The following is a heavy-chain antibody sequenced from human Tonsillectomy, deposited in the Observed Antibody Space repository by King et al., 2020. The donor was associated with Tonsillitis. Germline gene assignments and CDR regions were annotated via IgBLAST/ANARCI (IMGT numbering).Heavy chain of an antibody. Sequence: VQLVESGGGLVKPGGSLRLSCAASGFTFSSYSMNWVRQAPGKGLEWVSSISSSSSYIYYADSVKGRFTVSRDNTQHSLYLQMNGLRAEDTAVYYCATVRSPVVYYFYMDV. CDR2: ISSSSSYI. J-gene: IGHJ6*03. CDR3: ATVRSPVVYYFYMDV. CDR1: GFTFSSYS. V-gene: IGHV3-21*01.